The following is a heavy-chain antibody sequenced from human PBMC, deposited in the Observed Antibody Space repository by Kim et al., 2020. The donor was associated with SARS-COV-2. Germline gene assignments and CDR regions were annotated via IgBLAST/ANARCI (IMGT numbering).Heavy chain of an antibody. Sequence: GGSLRLSCAASGFTFSSYGMHWVRQAPGKGLEWVAVISYDGSNKYYADSVKGRFTISRDNSKNTLYLQMNSLRAEDTAVYYCAKVDGSSWYYFDYWGQGTLVTVSS. CDR1: GFTFSSYG. CDR3: AKVDGSSWYYFDY. V-gene: IGHV3-30*18. J-gene: IGHJ4*02. CDR2: ISYDGSNK. D-gene: IGHD6-13*01.